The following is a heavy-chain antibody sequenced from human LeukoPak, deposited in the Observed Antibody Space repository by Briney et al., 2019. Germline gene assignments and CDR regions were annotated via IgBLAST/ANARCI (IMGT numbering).Heavy chain of an antibody. Sequence: PGRSLRLSCAASGFTFSSYGMHWVRQAPGNRLEWVAVIWYDGSNKYYADSVKGRFTISRDNSKSTLYLQMNSLRAEDTAVYYCARAEMATGIDYWGQGTLVTVSS. D-gene: IGHD5-24*01. J-gene: IGHJ4*02. V-gene: IGHV3-33*01. CDR1: GFTFSSYG. CDR3: ARAEMATGIDY. CDR2: IWYDGSNK.